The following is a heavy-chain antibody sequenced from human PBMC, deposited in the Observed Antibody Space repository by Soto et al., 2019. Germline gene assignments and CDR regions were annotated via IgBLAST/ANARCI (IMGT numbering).Heavy chain of an antibody. D-gene: IGHD2-2*02. CDR2: IPQEGGDV. J-gene: IGHJ6*02. CDR3: VGDQLIPPAHDFFYGSDV. V-gene: IGHV3-7*03. Sequence: DVQLVESGGGLVQPGESVKLSCEVSGFIFRLYSMSWVRQAPGKGLEWVAKIPQEGGDVHYLDSVKGRFIISRDNTKNSLYLQMNSLRGDDTAVYYCVGDQLIPPAHDFFYGSDVWGQGATVTVSS. CDR1: GFIFRLYS.